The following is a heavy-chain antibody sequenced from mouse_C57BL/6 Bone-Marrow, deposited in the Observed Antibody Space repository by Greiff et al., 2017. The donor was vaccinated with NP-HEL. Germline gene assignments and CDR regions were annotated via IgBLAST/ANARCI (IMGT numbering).Heavy chain of an antibody. J-gene: IGHJ1*03. CDR3: ARDLYYYGSSLWYFDV. D-gene: IGHD1-1*01. Sequence: QVQLQQSGAELVKPGASVKISCKASGYAFSSYWMNWVKQRPGKGLEWIGQIYPGDGDTNYNGKFKGKATLTADKSSSTAYMQLSSLTSEDAAVYFCARDLYYYGSSLWYFDVWGTGTTVTVSS. CDR2: IYPGDGDT. CDR1: GYAFSSYW. V-gene: IGHV1-80*01.